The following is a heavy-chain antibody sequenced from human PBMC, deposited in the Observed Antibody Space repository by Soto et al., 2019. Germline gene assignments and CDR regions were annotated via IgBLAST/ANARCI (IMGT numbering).Heavy chain of an antibody. CDR1: GYTFTSYD. J-gene: IGHJ6*03. Sequence: GASVKVSCKASGYTFTSYDINWVRQATGQGLEWMGWMNPNSGNTGYAQKFQGRVTMTRNTSISTAYMELSSLRSEDTAVYYCARNYDILTGYWPTFYYYYYMDVWGKGTTVT. CDR3: ARNYDILTGYWPTFYYYYYMDV. D-gene: IGHD3-9*01. V-gene: IGHV1-8*01. CDR2: MNPNSGNT.